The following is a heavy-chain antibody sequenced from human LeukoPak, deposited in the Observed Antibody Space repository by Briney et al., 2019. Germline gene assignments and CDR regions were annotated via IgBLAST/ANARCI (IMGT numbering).Heavy chain of an antibody. Sequence: TSETLSLTCAVYGGSFSGYYWSWIRQPPGKGLEWIGEINHSGSTNYNPSLKSRVTISVDTSKNQFSLKLSSVTAADTAVYYCARVRERLITMVRGVIYYFDYWGQGTLVTVSS. D-gene: IGHD3-10*01. J-gene: IGHJ4*02. CDR3: ARVRERLITMVRGVIYYFDY. CDR1: GGSFSGYY. V-gene: IGHV4-34*01. CDR2: INHSGST.